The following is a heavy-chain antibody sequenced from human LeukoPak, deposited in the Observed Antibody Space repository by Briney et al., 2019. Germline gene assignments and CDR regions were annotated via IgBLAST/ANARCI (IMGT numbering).Heavy chain of an antibody. J-gene: IGHJ4*02. V-gene: IGHV1-2*02. CDR3: ARTGPRHYDSSGYYSITFDY. D-gene: IGHD3-22*01. CDR2: VNPNSGVT. CDR1: GYTFSDYD. Sequence: GASGKVSCKASGYTFSDYDVNWVRQAPGQGLEWMGWVNPNSGVTNYAQKYRGRVTMTRDTSISTAYMELSRLRSDDTAVYYCARTGPRHYDSSGYYSITFDYWGQGTLVTVSS.